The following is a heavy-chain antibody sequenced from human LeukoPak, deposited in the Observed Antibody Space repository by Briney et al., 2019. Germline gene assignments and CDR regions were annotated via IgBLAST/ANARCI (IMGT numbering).Heavy chain of an antibody. CDR2: IWFDGSTR. J-gene: IGHJ4*02. V-gene: IGHV3-33*08. CDR3: AREQPGSSFDY. D-gene: IGHD6-13*01. Sequence: GGSLRLSCAASGFIFSDYYIHWVRQAPGKGLEWVALIWFDGSTRFHADSVKGRFTISRDNSKSTVYLQMDSLRAEDTAVYYCAREQPGSSFDYWGQGTLVTVSS. CDR1: GFIFSDYY.